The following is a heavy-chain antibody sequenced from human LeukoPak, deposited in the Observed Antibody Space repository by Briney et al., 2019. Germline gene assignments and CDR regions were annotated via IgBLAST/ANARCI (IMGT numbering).Heavy chain of an antibody. CDR1: GFTFSSYW. J-gene: IGHJ6*03. CDR3: ASLERTGIAAAGYYMDV. D-gene: IGHD6-13*01. CDR2: INSDGSST. Sequence: PGGSLRLSCAASGFTFSSYWMHWVRQAPGKGLVWVSRINSDGSSTSYADSVKGRFTISRDNAKNTLYLQVNSLRAEDTAVYYCASLERTGIAAAGYYMDVWGKGTTVTISS. V-gene: IGHV3-74*01.